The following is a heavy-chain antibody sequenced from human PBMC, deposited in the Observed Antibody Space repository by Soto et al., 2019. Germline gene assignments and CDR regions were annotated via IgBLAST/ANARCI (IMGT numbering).Heavy chain of an antibody. Sequence: SETLSLTCAVYGGSFSGYYWSWIRQPPGKGLEWIGEINHSGSTNYSPSLKSRVTISVDTSKNQFSLKLSSVTAADTAVYYCARGPMTTYYYDSSGCFDYWGQGTLVTVSS. J-gene: IGHJ4*02. D-gene: IGHD3-22*01. V-gene: IGHV4-34*01. CDR2: INHSGST. CDR1: GGSFSGYY. CDR3: ARGPMTTYYYDSSGCFDY.